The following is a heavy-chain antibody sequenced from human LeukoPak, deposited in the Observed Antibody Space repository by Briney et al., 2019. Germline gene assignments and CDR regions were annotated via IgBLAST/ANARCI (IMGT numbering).Heavy chain of an antibody. CDR2: ISSSSSYI. Sequence: GGSLRLSCAASGFTFSSYSMNWVRQAPGKGLEWVSSISSSSSYIYYADSVKGRFTISRDNAKNSLYLQMHSLRAEDTAVYYCARDEDYYYGMDVWGQGTTVTVSS. J-gene: IGHJ6*02. V-gene: IGHV3-21*01. CDR1: GFTFSSYS. CDR3: ARDEDYYYGMDV.